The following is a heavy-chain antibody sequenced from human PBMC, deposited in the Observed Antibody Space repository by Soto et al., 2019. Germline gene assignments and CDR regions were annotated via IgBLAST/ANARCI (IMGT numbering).Heavy chain of an antibody. V-gene: IGHV4-34*01. CDR3: ARGLRPYGGTPNFDY. Sequence: SETLSLTCAVYGGSFSGYYWSWIRQPPGKGLEWIGEINHSGSTNYNPSLKSRVTISVDKSKNQFSLKLSSVTAADTAVYYCARGLRPYGGTPNFDYWGQGTLVTVSS. D-gene: IGHD4-17*01. CDR1: GGSFSGYY. CDR2: INHSGST. J-gene: IGHJ4*02.